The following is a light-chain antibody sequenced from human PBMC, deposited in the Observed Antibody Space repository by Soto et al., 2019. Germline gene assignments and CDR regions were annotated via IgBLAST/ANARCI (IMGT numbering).Light chain of an antibody. CDR1: SSDVGGYNY. CDR3: CSYAGSDTDV. Sequence: QSALTQPRSVSGSPGQSVTISCTGTSSDVGGYNYVSWYQQHPGKAPKVMIYDVSERPSGVPDRFSGSKSGNTASLTISGLQAEDEADYYCCSYAGSDTDVFGGGTKVTVL. V-gene: IGLV2-11*01. CDR2: DVS. J-gene: IGLJ2*01.